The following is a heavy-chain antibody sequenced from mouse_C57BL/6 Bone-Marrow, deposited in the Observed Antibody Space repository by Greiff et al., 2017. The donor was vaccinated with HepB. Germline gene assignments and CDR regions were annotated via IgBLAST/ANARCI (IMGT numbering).Heavy chain of an antibody. J-gene: IGHJ4*01. Sequence: QVQLKESGAELVRPGASVTLSCKASGYTFTDYEMHWVKQTPVHGLEWIGAIDPETGGTAYNQKFKGKAILTADKSSSTAYMELRSLTSEDSAVYYCTRGGLRRSDYWGQGTSVTVSS. CDR3: TRGGLRRSDY. V-gene: IGHV1-15*01. CDR2: IDPETGGT. D-gene: IGHD2-4*01. CDR1: GYTFTDYE.